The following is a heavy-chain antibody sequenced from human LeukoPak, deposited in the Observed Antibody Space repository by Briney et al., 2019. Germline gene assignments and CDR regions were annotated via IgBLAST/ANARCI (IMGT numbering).Heavy chain of an antibody. D-gene: IGHD3-3*01. CDR3: ARFLSTESFDI. J-gene: IGHJ3*02. CDR2: IYYSGST. V-gene: IGHV4-59*08. Sequence: SETLSLTCTVSGGSISSYYWSWIRQPPGKGLEWIGYIYYSGSTNYNPSLKSRVTISVDTSKNQFSLKLSSVTAADTAVYYCARFLSTESFDIWGQGTMVTVSS. CDR1: GGSISSYY.